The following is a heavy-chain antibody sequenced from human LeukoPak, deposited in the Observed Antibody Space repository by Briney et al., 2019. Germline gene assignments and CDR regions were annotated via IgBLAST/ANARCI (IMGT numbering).Heavy chain of an antibody. D-gene: IGHD1-26*01. Sequence: PGRSLRLSCAASGFTFSSYTMHWVRQAPGKGLEWVATISGSGIMTYYADSVKGRFTVSGDNSKNMVYLQMNSLTAADTAVYYCAKDRSIGTYYTFDHWGQGTLVTVSS. V-gene: IGHV3-23*01. CDR1: GFTFSSYT. J-gene: IGHJ4*02. CDR2: ISGSGIMT. CDR3: AKDRSIGTYYTFDH.